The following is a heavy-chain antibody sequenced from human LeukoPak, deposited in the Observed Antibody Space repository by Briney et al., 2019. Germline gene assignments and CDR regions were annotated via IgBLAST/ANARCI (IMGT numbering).Heavy chain of an antibody. Sequence: GGSLRLSCAGSGFTLNSNWMHWVRQGPGKGLVWVSRIYSDGSRTNYADSVKGRFTISRDNAKKSLYLQMNSLRAEDTAVYYCARHVVGVGFDYWGQGTLVTVSS. J-gene: IGHJ4*02. D-gene: IGHD3-22*01. V-gene: IGHV3-74*01. CDR2: IYSDGSRT. CDR1: GFTLNSNW. CDR3: ARHVVGVGFDY.